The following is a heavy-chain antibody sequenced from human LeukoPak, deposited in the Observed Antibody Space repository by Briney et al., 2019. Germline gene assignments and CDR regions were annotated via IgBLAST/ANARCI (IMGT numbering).Heavy chain of an antibody. CDR2: INHSGST. D-gene: IGHD6-19*01. Sequence: SETLSLTCAVYGGSFSGYYWSWIRQPPGKGLEWIGEINHSGSTNYNPSLKSRVTISVDTSKNQFSLKLTSVTAADTAVYYCAKDGETSGWAPGGDYWGQGTLVTVSS. CDR1: GGSFSGYY. J-gene: IGHJ4*02. V-gene: IGHV4-34*01. CDR3: AKDGETSGWAPGGDY.